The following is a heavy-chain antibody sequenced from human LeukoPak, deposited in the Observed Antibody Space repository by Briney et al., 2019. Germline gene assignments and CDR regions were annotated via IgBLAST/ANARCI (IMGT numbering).Heavy chain of an antibody. Sequence: QTGGSLRLSCAASGFTFSSYSMNWVRQAPGKGLEWVSYISSSSSTIYYADSVKGRFTISRDNAKNSLYLQMNSLRAEDTAVYYCARDVSYSIPGAFDIWGQGTMVTVSS. CDR1: GFTFSSYS. D-gene: IGHD3-16*02. CDR3: ARDVSYSIPGAFDI. J-gene: IGHJ3*02. V-gene: IGHV3-48*04. CDR2: ISSSSSTI.